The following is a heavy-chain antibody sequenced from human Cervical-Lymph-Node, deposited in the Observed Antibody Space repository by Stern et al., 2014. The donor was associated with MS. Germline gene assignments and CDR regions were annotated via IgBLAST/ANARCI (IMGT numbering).Heavy chain of an antibody. CDR3: ARLVNFNYFDP. D-gene: IGHD3-22*01. CDR2: IYPGDSNT. Sequence: DQFVQSGAEVKKPGESVKISCKGSGYTFAFYWIAWVRQMPGKGLEWMGIIYPGDSNTTYSPSFEGQVFFSADESISTAYLHWNSLKAADTAIYYCARLVNFNYFDPWGQGTLVTVSS. CDR1: GYTFAFYW. J-gene: IGHJ5*02. V-gene: IGHV5-51*01.